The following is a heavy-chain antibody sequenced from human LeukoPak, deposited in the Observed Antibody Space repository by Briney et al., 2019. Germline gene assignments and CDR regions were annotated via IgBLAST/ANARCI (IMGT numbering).Heavy chain of an antibody. CDR2: ISSSNSSI. J-gene: IGHJ3*02. CDR1: GFTFSDYY. V-gene: IGHV3-11*04. CDR3: ARDWYYDSSGYYIFGEDAFDI. Sequence: GGSLRLSCAASGFTFSDYYMSWIRQAPGKGLEWVSYISSSNSSIYYADSVRGRFTISRDNAKNSLYLQMNSLRAEDTAVYYCARDWYYDSSGYYIFGEDAFDIWGQGTMVTVSS. D-gene: IGHD3-22*01.